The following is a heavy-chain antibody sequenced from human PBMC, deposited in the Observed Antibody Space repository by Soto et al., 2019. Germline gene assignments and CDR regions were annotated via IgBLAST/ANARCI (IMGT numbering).Heavy chain of an antibody. D-gene: IGHD2-15*01. CDR2: ISSSGSTI. V-gene: IGHV3-11*01. J-gene: IGHJ4*02. Sequence: GGSLRLSCAASGFTFSDYYMSGIRQAPGKGLEWVSYISSSGSTIYYADSVKGRFTISRDNAKNSLYLQMNSLRAEDTAVYYCARVRCSGGSCYYFDYWGQGTLVTVSS. CDR1: GFTFSDYY. CDR3: ARVRCSGGSCYYFDY.